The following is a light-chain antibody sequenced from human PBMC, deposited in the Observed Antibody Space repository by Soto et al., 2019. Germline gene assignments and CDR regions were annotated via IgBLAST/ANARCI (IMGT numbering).Light chain of an antibody. V-gene: IGKV3-11*01. CDR3: QQRSNWGLT. J-gene: IGKJ4*01. Sequence: EVVLTQSPATLSLSPGQRATLSCRASRSVSTYLAWYQQKPGQAPRLLIYDSSKRATGIPARFSGSGSGTDFTLTISSLEPDDFAVYYCQQRSNWGLTFGGGTKVEIK. CDR2: DSS. CDR1: RSVSTY.